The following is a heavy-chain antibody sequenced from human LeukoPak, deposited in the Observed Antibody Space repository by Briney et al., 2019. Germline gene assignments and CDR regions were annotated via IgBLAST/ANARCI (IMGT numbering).Heavy chain of an antibody. CDR3: XXXXXXAXFIGNKYYFDY. J-gene: IGHJ4*02. CDR2: ISGSGGST. D-gene: IGHD1-26*01. V-gene: IGHV3-23*01. CDR1: GFTFSSYA. Sequence: GGSLRLSCAASGFTFSSYAMSWVRQAPGKGLEWVSAISGSGGSTYYADSVKGRFTISRDNSKNTLYLQMNSLRAEDTAVYYCXXXXXXAXFIGNKYYFDYWGQGTLVTVSS.